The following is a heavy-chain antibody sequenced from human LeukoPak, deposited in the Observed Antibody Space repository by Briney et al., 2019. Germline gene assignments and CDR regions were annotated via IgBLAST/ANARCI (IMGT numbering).Heavy chain of an antibody. J-gene: IGHJ4*02. D-gene: IGHD3-22*01. V-gene: IGHV4-38-2*02. CDR2: IYHSGST. CDR1: GYSISSGYY. Sequence: SETLSLTCTVSGYSISSGYYWGWIRQPPGKGLEWIGGIYHSGSTYYNPSLKSRVTISVDTSKNQFSLKLSSVTAADTAVYYCASRYYDSSGYYYKYWGQGTLVTVSS. CDR3: ASRYYDSSGYYYKY.